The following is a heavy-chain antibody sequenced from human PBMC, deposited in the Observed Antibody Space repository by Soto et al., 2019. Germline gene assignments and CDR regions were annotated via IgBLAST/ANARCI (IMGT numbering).Heavy chain of an antibody. CDR3: ARVTFTPNWFDS. Sequence: ASGTLSLTCAVSGDSLISPDYYRSWIRLAPGKGLELIGYVYYRGSIYYTPSFESRVSISVDTSKNQFSLRLTSVTAADSAMYFCARVTFTPNWFDSWGQGILVTSP. J-gene: IGHJ5*01. V-gene: IGHV4-30-4*01. CDR2: VYYRGSI. D-gene: IGHD3-3*02. CDR1: GDSLISPDYY.